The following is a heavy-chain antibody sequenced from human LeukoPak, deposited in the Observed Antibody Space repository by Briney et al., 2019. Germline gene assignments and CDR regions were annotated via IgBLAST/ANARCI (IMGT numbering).Heavy chain of an antibody. V-gene: IGHV4-31*03. D-gene: IGHD4-17*01. J-gene: IGHJ4*02. CDR2: IYYSGST. CDR1: GGSISGGGYY. CDR3: ARGRNDYGDYDY. Sequence: SQTLSLTCTVSGGSISGGGYYWSWIRQHPGKGLEWIGYIYYSGSTYYNPSLKSRVTISVDTSKNQFSLKLSSVTAADTAVYYCARGRNDYGDYDYWGQGTLVTVSS.